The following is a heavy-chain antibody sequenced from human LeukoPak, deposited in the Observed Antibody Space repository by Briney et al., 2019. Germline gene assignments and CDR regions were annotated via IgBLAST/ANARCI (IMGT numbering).Heavy chain of an antibody. D-gene: IGHD1/OR15-1a*01. CDR2: GYYSGST. Sequence: SETLSLTCTVSGGSISTSSHYWGWIRQPPGEGLEWIGSGYYSGSTHYSPSLKSRVTISVDTSKNQLSLNLSSMTAADTAVYYCARRTGTAGGNHFDYWGQGTLVTVSS. V-gene: IGHV4-39*01. CDR1: GGSISTSSHY. CDR3: ARRTGTAGGNHFDY. J-gene: IGHJ4*02.